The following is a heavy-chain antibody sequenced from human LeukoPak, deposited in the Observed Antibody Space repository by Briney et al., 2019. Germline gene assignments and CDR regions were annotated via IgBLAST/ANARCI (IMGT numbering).Heavy chain of an antibody. D-gene: IGHD3-10*01. CDR1: GGSISSSSYF. J-gene: IGHJ4*02. CDR2: IYYSGST. Sequence: SQTLSLTCTVSGGSISSSSYFWDWIRQPPGTGLEWIGTIYYSGSTSYNPSLRSRVTISADTSKNQFSVRLNSVIAADTAVYYCARRTEWFGEPTSLDYWGQGTLVTVSS. V-gene: IGHV4-39*01. CDR3: ARRTEWFGEPTSLDY.